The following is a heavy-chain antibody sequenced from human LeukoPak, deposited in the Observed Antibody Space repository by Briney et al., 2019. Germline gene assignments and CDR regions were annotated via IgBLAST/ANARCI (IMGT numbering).Heavy chain of an antibody. Sequence: ASVKVSFKASGYTFTSYAMHWVRQAPGQRLEWVGWINAGNGNTKYSQKFQGRVTITRDTSASTAYMELSSLRSEDTAVYYCARDLQQWLVPSDYWGQGTLVTVSS. CDR1: GYTFTSYA. CDR3: ARDLQQWLVPSDY. V-gene: IGHV1-3*01. D-gene: IGHD6-19*01. J-gene: IGHJ4*02. CDR2: INAGNGNT.